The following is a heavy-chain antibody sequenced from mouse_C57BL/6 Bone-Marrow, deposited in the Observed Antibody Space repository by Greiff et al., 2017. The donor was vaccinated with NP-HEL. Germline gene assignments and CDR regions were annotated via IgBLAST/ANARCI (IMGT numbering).Heavy chain of an antibody. CDR3: ARWVFDYYAMDY. V-gene: IGHV1-7*01. CDR1: GYTFTSYW. CDR2: INPSSGYT. Sequence: VQLQQSGAELAKPGASVKLSCKASGYTFTSYWMHWVKQRPGQGLEWIGYINPSSGYTKYNQKFKDKATLTEDKSSSTAYMQLSSLTYEDSAVYYCARWVFDYYAMDYWGQGTSVTVSS. J-gene: IGHJ4*01.